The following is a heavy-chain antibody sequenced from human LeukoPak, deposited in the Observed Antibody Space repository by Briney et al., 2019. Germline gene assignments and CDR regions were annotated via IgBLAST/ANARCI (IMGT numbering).Heavy chain of an antibody. CDR2: VGTGDDT. CDR3: AKALLTSTYYFDF. Sequence: TGGSLRLSCAASGFTFSSYAMYWVRQAPGKGLEWVSAVGTGDDTYYADSVKGRFTISRDDSKNTLYLQMNSLRAEDTALYYCAKALLTSTYYFDFWGQGTLVTVSS. CDR1: GFTFSSYA. V-gene: IGHV3-23*01. D-gene: IGHD2/OR15-2a*01. J-gene: IGHJ4*02.